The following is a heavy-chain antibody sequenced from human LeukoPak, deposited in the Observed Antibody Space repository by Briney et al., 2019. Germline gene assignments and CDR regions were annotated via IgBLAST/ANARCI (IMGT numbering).Heavy chain of an antibody. CDR3: AKALVGIRRCLDV. CDR2: ISSSSSYI. J-gene: IGHJ6*02. CDR1: GFTFSSYS. V-gene: IGHV3-21*04. D-gene: IGHD2-2*01. Sequence: GGSLRLSCAASGFTFSSYSMNWVRQAPGKGLEWVSSISSSSSYIYYADSVKGRFTISRDNSKNTLYLQMNSLRVEDTAGYYCAKALVGIRRCLDVWGQGTTVTVSS.